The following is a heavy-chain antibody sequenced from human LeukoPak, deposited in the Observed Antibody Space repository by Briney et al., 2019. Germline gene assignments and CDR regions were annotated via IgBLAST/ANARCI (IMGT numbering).Heavy chain of an antibody. D-gene: IGHD5-12*01. CDR1: GGSISSYY. CDR2: IYYSGST. J-gene: IGHJ5*02. V-gene: IGHV4-59*08. CDR3: AAVGGLRFGGDWLDP. Sequence: PSETLSLTCTVSGGSISSYYWSWIRQPPGKGLEWIGYIYYSGSTNYNPSLKSRVTISVDTSKNQFSLKLSSVTAADTAVYYCAAVGGLRFGGDWLDPWGQGTLVTVSS.